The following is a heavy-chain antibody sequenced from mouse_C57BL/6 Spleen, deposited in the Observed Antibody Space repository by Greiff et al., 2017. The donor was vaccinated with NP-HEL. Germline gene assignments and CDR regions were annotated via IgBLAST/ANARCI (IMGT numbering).Heavy chain of an antibody. V-gene: IGHV1-54*01. D-gene: IGHD1-1*01. Sequence: QVQLKESGAELVRPGTSVKVSCKASGYAFTNYLIEWVKQRPGQGLEWIGGINPGSGGTNYNEKFKGKATLTADKSSSTAYMQLSSLTSEDSAVYFCSREGFITTVVATDAMDYWGQGTSVTVSS. CDR1: GYAFTNYL. J-gene: IGHJ4*01. CDR3: SREGFITTVVATDAMDY. CDR2: INPGSGGT.